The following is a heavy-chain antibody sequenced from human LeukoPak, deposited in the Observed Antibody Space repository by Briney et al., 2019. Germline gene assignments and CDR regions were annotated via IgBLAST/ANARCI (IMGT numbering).Heavy chain of an antibody. CDR3: ARVGCSGGSCIDY. CDR2: ISSSSSYI. V-gene: IGHV3-21*01. D-gene: IGHD2-15*01. Sequence: KPGGSLRLSCAASGFTFSSYSMNWVRQAPGKGLEWVSSISSSSSYIYYADSVKGRFTISRDNAKNSLYLQMNSLRAEDTAVYYCARVGCSGGSCIDYWGQGTLVTVSS. CDR1: GFTFSSYS. J-gene: IGHJ4*02.